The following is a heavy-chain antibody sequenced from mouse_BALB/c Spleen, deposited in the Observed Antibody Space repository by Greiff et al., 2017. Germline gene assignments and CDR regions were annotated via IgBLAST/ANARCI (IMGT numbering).Heavy chain of an antibody. J-gene: IGHJ2*01. CDR3: ARAGENYDYDGDVEY. CDR1: GFNIKDTY. Sequence: VQLQQSGAELVKPGASVKLSCTASGFNIKDTYMHWVKQRPEQGLEWIGRIDPANGNTKYDPKFQGKATITADTSSNTAYLQLSSLTSEDTAVYYCARAGENYDYDGDVEYWGQGTTLTVSS. CDR2: IDPANGNT. V-gene: IGHV14-3*02. D-gene: IGHD2-4*01.